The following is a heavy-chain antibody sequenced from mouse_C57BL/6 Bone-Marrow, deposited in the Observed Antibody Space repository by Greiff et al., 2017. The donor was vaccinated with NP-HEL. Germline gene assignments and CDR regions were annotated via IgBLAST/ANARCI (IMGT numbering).Heavy chain of an antibody. CDR3: ARKDY. J-gene: IGHJ2*01. V-gene: IGHV5-12*01. Sequence: EVHLVESGGGLVQPGGSLKLSCAASGFTFSDYYMYWVRQTPEKRLEWVAYISNGGGSTYYPDTVKGRFTISRDNAKNTLYLQMSRLKSEDTAMYYCARKDYWGQGTTLTVSS. CDR2: ISNGGGST. CDR1: GFTFSDYY.